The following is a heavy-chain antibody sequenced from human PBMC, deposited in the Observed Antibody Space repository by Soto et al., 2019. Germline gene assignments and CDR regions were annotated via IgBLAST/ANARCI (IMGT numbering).Heavy chain of an antibody. J-gene: IGHJ4*02. CDR2: IYYSGST. CDR3: ASSRYGYTFYDY. D-gene: IGHD5-18*01. V-gene: IGHV4-30-4*01. CDR1: GGSISSGDYY. Sequence: QVQLQESGPGLVKLSQTLSLTCTVSGGSISSGDYYWSWIRQPPGKRLVWIGYIYYSGSTYYNPSLTSRLTISVDTSKNQFSLKLISVTAADTAVYYCASSRYGYTFYDYWGQGTLVTVSS.